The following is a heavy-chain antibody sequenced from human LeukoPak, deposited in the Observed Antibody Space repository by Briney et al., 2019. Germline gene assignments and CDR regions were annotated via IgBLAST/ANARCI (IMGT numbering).Heavy chain of an antibody. D-gene: IGHD5-24*01. Sequence: PSETLSITCAVYGGSFSGYYWSWIRQPPGKGLEWIGEINHSGSTNYNPSLKSRVTISVDTSKNQFSLKLSSVTAADTAVYYCARARKRWHSQWFDPWGQGTLVTVSS. J-gene: IGHJ5*02. CDR1: GGSFSGYY. CDR2: INHSGST. CDR3: ARARKRWHSQWFDP. V-gene: IGHV4-34*01.